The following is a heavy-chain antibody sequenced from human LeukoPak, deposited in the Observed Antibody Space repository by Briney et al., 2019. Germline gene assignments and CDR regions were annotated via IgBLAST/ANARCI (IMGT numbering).Heavy chain of an antibody. CDR2: IKQDGSEK. CDR1: GFTFSYYW. J-gene: IGHJ3*02. CDR3: ARGMGEI. Sequence: GGSLRLSCAASGFTFSYYWMSRVRQAPGKGLEWVDNIKQDGSEKYYVASVKGRFTISRDNGKNSLYLQMNSLRAEDTAVYYCARGMGEIWGQGTMVTVSS. V-gene: IGHV3-7*04.